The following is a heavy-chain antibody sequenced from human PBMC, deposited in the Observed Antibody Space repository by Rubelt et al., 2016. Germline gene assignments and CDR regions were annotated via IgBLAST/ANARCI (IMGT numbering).Heavy chain of an antibody. J-gene: IGHJ4*02. Sequence: QVQLVQSGAEVKKPGASVKVSCKASGYTFTSYAMHWVRQAPGQRLEWMGWINAGNGNTKYSQKFHARVAITRDTSASTAYMELSSLGSEDTAVYYCASLKYSSGWYSDYWGQGTLVTVSS. CDR2: INAGNGNT. CDR3: ASLKYSSGWYSDY. V-gene: IGHV1-3*01. CDR1: GYTFTSYA. D-gene: IGHD6-19*01.